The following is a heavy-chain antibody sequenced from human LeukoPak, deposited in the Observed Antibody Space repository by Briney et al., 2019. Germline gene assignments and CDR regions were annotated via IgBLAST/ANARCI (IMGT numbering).Heavy chain of an antibody. D-gene: IGHD3-9*01. CDR3: ARDGHYDILTGYLGAFDI. J-gene: IGHJ3*02. V-gene: IGHV3-11*05. CDR2: ISSSSSYT. CDR1: GFTFSDYY. Sequence: GGSLRLSCAASGFTFSDYYMSWIRQAPGKGLEWVSYISSSSSYTNYADSVKGRFTISRDNAENSLYLQMNSLRAEDTAVYYCARDGHYDILTGYLGAFDIWGQGTMVTVSS.